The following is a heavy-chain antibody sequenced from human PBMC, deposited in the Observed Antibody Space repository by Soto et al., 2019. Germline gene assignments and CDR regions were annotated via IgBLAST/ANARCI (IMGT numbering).Heavy chain of an antibody. CDR1: GYTFSAYY. Sequence: ASVKVSCKASGYTFSAYYIHWVRHAPGQGLEWMGWLDPNSGRTNYAQRFKGRVTMTRDTSISTAYMELRRLTSDDTAVYYCGRDGVEILYADLGHWIDTWGQGTLVTVSS. CDR3: GRDGVEILYADLGHWIDT. J-gene: IGHJ5*02. D-gene: IGHD2-8*01. V-gene: IGHV1-2*02. CDR2: LDPNSGRT.